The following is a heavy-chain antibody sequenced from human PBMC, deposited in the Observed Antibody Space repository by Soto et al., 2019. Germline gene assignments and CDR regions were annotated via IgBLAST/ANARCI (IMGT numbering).Heavy chain of an antibody. Sequence: QVQLVESGGGVVQPGRSLKLSCAASGITFSSYAMHWVRQAPGKGLEWVAVISYDGSNKYYADSVKGRFTISRDNSKNTLYLQMNSLRAEDTAVYYCASLPFLRPDYGDHAFDYWGQGTLVTVSS. V-gene: IGHV3-30-3*01. CDR1: GITFSSYA. CDR2: ISYDGSNK. D-gene: IGHD4-17*01. CDR3: ASLPFLRPDYGDHAFDY. J-gene: IGHJ4*02.